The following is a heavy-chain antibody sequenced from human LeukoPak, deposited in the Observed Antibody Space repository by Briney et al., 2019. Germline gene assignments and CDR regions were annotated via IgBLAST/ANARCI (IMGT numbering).Heavy chain of an antibody. V-gene: IGHV3-30*02. Sequence: PGGSLRLSCAASGFTFSSYGMHWVRQAPGKGLEWVAFIRYDGSNKYYADSVKGRFTISRDNSKNTLYLQMNSLRAEDTAVYYCAKDPANEGSEDLYCSSTSCEMYGHWGQGTLVTVSS. D-gene: IGHD2-2*01. CDR1: GFTFSSYG. J-gene: IGHJ4*02. CDR3: AKDPANEGSEDLYCSSTSCEMYGH. CDR2: IRYDGSNK.